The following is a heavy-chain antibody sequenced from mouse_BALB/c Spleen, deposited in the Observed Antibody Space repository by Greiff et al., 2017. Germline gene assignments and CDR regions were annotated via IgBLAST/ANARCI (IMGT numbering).Heavy chain of an antibody. V-gene: IGHV1-87*01. CDR3: ASSYYGSRYWYFDV. CDR2: IYPGDGDT. J-gene: IGHJ1*01. Sequence: QVQLQQSGAELARPGASVKLSCKASGYTFTSYWMQWVKQRPGQGLEWIGAIYPGDGDTRYTQKFKGKATLTADKSSSTAYMQLSSLASEDSAVYYCASSYYGSRYWYFDVWGAGTTVTVSS. CDR1: GYTFTSYW. D-gene: IGHD1-1*01.